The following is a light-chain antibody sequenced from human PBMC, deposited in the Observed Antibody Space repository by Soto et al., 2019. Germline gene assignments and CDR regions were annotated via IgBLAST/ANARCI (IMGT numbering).Light chain of an antibody. CDR2: DAS. CDR1: QSISSW. CDR3: QQYNSYPYT. J-gene: IGKJ2*01. Sequence: DIQMTQSPSTLSASVGDRVTITCLASQSISSWLAWYQQKPGKAPKLLIYDASSLESGVPSRFSGSGSGTEFTLTISSLQPDDFETYYCQQYNSYPYTFGQGTKVDIK. V-gene: IGKV1-5*01.